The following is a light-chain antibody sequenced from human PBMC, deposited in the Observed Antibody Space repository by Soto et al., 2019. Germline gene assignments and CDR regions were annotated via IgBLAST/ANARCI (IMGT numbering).Light chain of an antibody. CDR2: WAS. J-gene: IGKJ1*01. CDR1: QSLFDSSTNKNY. Sequence: DIVMTQSPDSLAVSLGERATVNCNSSQSLFDSSTNKNYLAWYQQKPGQPPKLLIYWASARESGVPDRFSGSGSGTYFTLTINTLQGEDVAVYYCQQYYSPLWTFGQGSKVEVK. CDR3: QQYYSPLWT. V-gene: IGKV4-1*01.